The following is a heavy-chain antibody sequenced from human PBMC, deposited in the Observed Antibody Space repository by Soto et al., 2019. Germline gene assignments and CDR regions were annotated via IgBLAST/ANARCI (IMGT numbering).Heavy chain of an antibody. Sequence: ASVKVSCKASGYTFTGYYMHWVRQAPGQGLEWTGWINPNSGGTNYAQKFQGWVTMTRDTSISTAYMELSRLRSDDTAVYYCARGSSWDSDAFDIWGQGTMVTVSS. CDR1: GYTFTGYY. CDR3: ARGSSWDSDAFDI. V-gene: IGHV1-2*04. CDR2: INPNSGGT. J-gene: IGHJ3*02. D-gene: IGHD6-13*01.